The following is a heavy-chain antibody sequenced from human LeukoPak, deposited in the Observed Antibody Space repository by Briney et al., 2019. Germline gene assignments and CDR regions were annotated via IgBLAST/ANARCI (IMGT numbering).Heavy chain of an antibody. J-gene: IGHJ4*02. CDR2: IYSGGST. Sequence: GGSRILACAASGFTFTNNFISWVRQAPGNGLEWVSLIYSGGSTYYADSVKGRFTISRDTSKNTMYLQMNRLRAEEPVVCYCARGPSGYNNTGGQGTLVTVSS. D-gene: IGHD5-12*01. CDR1: GFTFTNNF. V-gene: IGHV3-66*01. CDR3: ARGPSGYNNT.